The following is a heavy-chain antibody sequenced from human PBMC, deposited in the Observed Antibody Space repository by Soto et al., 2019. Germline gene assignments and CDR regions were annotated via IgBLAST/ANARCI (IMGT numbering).Heavy chain of an antibody. Sequence: SETLSLTCAVSGGSISSGGYSWSWIRQPPGKGLEWIGYIYHSGSTYYNPSLKSRVTTSVDTSKNQFSLKLSSVTAADTAVYYCARHSYCSGGSCYRYWYFDLWGRGTLVTVSS. CDR1: GGSISSGGYS. V-gene: IGHV4-30-2*01. J-gene: IGHJ2*01. CDR2: IYHSGST. CDR3: ARHSYCSGGSCYRYWYFDL. D-gene: IGHD2-15*01.